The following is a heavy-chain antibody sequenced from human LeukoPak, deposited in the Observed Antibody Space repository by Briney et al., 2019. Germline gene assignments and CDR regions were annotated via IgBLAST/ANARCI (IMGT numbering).Heavy chain of an antibody. V-gene: IGHV1-24*01. CDR3: ATDSGVYSSSSLFDY. CDR2: FDPEGGET. CDR1: GYTLTELS. D-gene: IGHD6-6*01. J-gene: IGHJ4*02. Sequence: GASVKVSCKVSGYTLTELSMHWVRQAPGKGLEWMGGFDPEGGETIYAQKFQGRVTMTEDTSTDTAYMELSSLRSEDTAVYYCATDSGVYSSSSLFDYWGQGTLVTVSS.